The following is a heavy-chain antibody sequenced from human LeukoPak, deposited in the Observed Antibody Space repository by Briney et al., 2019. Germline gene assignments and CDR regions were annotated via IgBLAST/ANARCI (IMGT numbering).Heavy chain of an antibody. Sequence: GGSLRLSCAASGFTFSSYGMHWVRQAPGKGLEWVSVIYSGGSTYYADSVKGRFTISRDNSKNTLYLQMNSLRAEDTAVYYCARDRHYYDSSGFDYWGQGTLVTVSS. J-gene: IGHJ4*02. V-gene: IGHV3-53*01. CDR1: GFTFSSYG. CDR3: ARDRHYYDSSGFDY. CDR2: IYSGGST. D-gene: IGHD3-22*01.